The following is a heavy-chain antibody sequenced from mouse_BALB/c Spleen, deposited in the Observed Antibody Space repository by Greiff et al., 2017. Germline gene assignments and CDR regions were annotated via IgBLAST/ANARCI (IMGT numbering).Heavy chain of an antibody. J-gene: IGHJ4*01. CDR2: IWAGGST. D-gene: IGHD2-1*01. CDR1: GFSLTSYG. V-gene: IGHV2-9*02. Sequence: QVQLKESGPGLVAPSQSLSITCTVSGFSLTSYGVHWVRQPPGKGLEWLGVIWAGGSTNYNSALMSRLSISKDNSKSQVFLKMNSLQTDDTAMYYCASNYAYAMDYWGQGTSVTVSS. CDR3: ASNYAYAMDY.